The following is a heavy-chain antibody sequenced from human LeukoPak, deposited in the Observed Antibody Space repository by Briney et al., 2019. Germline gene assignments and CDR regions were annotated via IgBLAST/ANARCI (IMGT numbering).Heavy chain of an antibody. Sequence: SVKVSCKASVGTFSSYAISWVRQAPGQGLEWMGGIIPIFGTANYAQKFQGRVTITADESTSTAYMELSSLRSEDTAVYYCAIRWYSSSSDGYWGQGTLVTVSS. J-gene: IGHJ4*02. D-gene: IGHD6-6*01. CDR3: AIRWYSSSSDGY. CDR1: VGTFSSYA. CDR2: IIPIFGTA. V-gene: IGHV1-69*13.